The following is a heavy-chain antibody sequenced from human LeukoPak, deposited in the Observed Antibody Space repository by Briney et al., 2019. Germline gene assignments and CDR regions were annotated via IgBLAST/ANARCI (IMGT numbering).Heavy chain of an antibody. D-gene: IGHD1-26*01. J-gene: IGHJ4*02. Sequence: GGSLRLSCAASGFTFSSYAMHWVRQAPGKGLEWVSVIYSGGSTYYADSVKGRFTISRDNSKNTLYLQMNSLRAEDTAVYYCAYTVGARDYWGQGTLVTVSS. V-gene: IGHV3-66*01. CDR3: AYTVGARDY. CDR1: GFTFSSYA. CDR2: IYSGGST.